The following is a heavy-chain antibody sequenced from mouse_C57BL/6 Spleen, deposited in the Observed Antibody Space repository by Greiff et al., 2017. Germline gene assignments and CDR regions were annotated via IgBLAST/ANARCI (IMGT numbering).Heavy chain of an antibody. V-gene: IGHV1-54*01. CDR2: INPGSGGT. J-gene: IGHJ2*01. D-gene: IGHD2-3*01. Sequence: QVQLQQSGAELVRPGTSVKVSCKASGYAFTNYLIEWVKQRPGQGLEWIGVINPGSGGTNYNEKFKGKATLTADKSSSPAYMQLSSLTSEDSAVYFCAREGDGYYDYWGQGTTLTVSS. CDR3: AREGDGYYDY. CDR1: GYAFTNYL.